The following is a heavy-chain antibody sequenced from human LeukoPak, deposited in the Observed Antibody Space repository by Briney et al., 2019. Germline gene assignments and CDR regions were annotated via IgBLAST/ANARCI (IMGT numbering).Heavy chain of an antibody. V-gene: IGHV3-30*18. CDR2: ILSDGSDK. CDR1: EFTFSNYG. CDR3: AKGDSGFYFYFDH. J-gene: IGHJ4*02. Sequence: PGGSLRLSCAASEFTFSNYGMHWVRQAPGKGLEWVAAILSDGSDKYYADSVKGRFTISRDNSKNTLYLQMNSLRAEDTAVYYCAKGDSGFYFYFDHWGQGTLVTVSS. D-gene: IGHD3-22*01.